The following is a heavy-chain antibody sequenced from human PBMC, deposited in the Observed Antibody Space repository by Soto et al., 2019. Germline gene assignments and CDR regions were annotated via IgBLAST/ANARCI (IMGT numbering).Heavy chain of an antibody. CDR3: AKDLMTGAPPWQDYFHY. CDR1: GFTFSSYA. V-gene: IGHV3-30-3*01. D-gene: IGHD3-9*01. J-gene: IGHJ1*01. Sequence: QVLLVESGGGVVQPGRSLRLSCAASGFTFSSYAMHWVRQAPGKGLEWVAAISYDGSDQYYADSVKGRFTISRDNSKDTLLVHMNRLTADDTPPYYCAKDLMTGAPPWQDYFHYWGQGTLVTVSS. CDR2: ISYDGSDQ.